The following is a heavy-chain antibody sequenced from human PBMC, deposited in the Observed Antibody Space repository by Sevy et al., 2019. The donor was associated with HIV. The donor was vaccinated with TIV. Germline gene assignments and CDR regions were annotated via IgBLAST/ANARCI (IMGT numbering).Heavy chain of an antibody. CDR3: ARGGYNYGYYGV. J-gene: IGHJ4*02. D-gene: IGHD5-18*01. CDR1: GFTFTSYS. Sequence: GGSLRLSCAASGFTFTSYSMNWVRQAPGKGLEWVSYISSSSSTIFYADSVMGRFTMSRDNAKNSVNLQMNSLRDEDTAVFYCARGGYNYGYYGVWGQGTLVTVSS. V-gene: IGHV3-48*02. CDR2: ISSSSSTI.